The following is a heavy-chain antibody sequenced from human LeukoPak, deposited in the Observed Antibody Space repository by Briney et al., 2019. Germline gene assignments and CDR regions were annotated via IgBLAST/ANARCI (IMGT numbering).Heavy chain of an antibody. CDR3: ARGASSSSGGYYYYYMDV. CDR2: IYYSRST. V-gene: IGHV4-59*01. J-gene: IGHJ6*03. Sequence: SETLSLTCTVSGGSISSYYWIWLRQPPGKGLVWSGYIYYSRSTNYNPSLKSRVTISVDTSKNQFSLKLSSVTAAATAVYYCARGASSSSGGYYYYYMDVWGKGTTVTVSS. D-gene: IGHD6-6*01. CDR1: GGSISSYY.